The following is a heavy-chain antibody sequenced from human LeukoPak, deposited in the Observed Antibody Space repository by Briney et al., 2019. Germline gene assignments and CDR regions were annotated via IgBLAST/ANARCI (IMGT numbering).Heavy chain of an antibody. V-gene: IGHV4-59*11. J-gene: IGHJ6*03. CDR1: GGSISSHY. CDR3: ARGMASFRYYYTDV. Sequence: SETLSLTCTVSGGSISSHYWSWIRQPPGKGLEWIGYIYYSGSTNYNPSLKSRLTISIDTSKNQFSLKLSSVTAADTAVYYCARGMASFRYYYTDVWGKGTTVTVSS. CDR2: IYYSGST. D-gene: IGHD5-24*01.